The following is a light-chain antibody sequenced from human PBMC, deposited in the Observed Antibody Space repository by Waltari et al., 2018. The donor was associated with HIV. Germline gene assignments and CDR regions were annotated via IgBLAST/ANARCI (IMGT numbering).Light chain of an antibody. Sequence: DVVMTQSPDALAVSLGERATINCEATHSVFYTPNAKNYIAWYQQRPGQAPKLLIYWASTREFGVSARFSGSGSGTNFTLTITSLQAEDVAVYYCQQYYSPPPTFGQGTKVEIK. J-gene: IGKJ1*01. V-gene: IGKV4-1*01. CDR3: QQYYSPPPT. CDR1: HSVFYTPNAKNY. CDR2: WAS.